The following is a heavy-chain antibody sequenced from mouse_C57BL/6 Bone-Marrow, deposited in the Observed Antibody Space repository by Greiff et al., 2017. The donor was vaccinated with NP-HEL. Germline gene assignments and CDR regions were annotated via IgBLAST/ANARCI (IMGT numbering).Heavy chain of an antibody. CDR1: GYTFTSYW. V-gene: IGHV1-64*01. D-gene: IGHD1-2*01. Sequence: VKLQQPGAELVKPGASVKLSCKASGYTFTSYWMHWVKQRPGQGLEWIGMIHPNSGSTNYNEKFKSKATLTVDKSSSTAYMQLSSLTSEDSAVYYCARLLRHYYAMDYWGQGTSVTVSS. CDR2: IHPNSGST. J-gene: IGHJ4*01. CDR3: ARLLRHYYAMDY.